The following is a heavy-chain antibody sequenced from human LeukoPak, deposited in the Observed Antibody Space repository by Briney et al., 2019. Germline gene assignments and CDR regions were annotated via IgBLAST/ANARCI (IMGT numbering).Heavy chain of an antibody. V-gene: IGHV4-30-4*01. J-gene: IGHJ3*02. CDR3: ARDRELGDYYGSGREFDAFDI. D-gene: IGHD3-10*01. CDR2: IYYSGST. Sequence: PSETLSLTCTVSGGSISSGDYYWRWIRQPPGKGLEWIGYIYYSGSTYYNPSLKSRVTISVDTSKNQFSLKLSSVTAADTAVYYCARDRELGDYYGSGREFDAFDIWGQGTMVTVSS. CDR1: GGSISSGDYY.